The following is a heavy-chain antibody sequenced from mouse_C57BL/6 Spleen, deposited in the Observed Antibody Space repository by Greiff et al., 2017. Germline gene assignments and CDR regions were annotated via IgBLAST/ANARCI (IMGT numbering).Heavy chain of an antibody. CDR2: INPNNGGT. J-gene: IGHJ4*01. V-gene: IGHV1-22*01. CDR3: ARGHYGSSYNAMDY. CDR1: GYTFTDYN. Sequence: VQLQQSGPELVKPGASVKMSCKASGYTFTDYNMHWVKQSHGKSLEWIGYINPNNGGTSYNQKFKGKATLTVNKSSSPAYMELRSLTSEDSAVYYCARGHYGSSYNAMDYWGQGTSVTVSS. D-gene: IGHD1-1*01.